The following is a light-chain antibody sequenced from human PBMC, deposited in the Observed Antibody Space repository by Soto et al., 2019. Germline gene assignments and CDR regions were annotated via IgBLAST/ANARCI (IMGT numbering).Light chain of an antibody. CDR3: KQTYSTPPWT. CDR1: QGIGTY. V-gene: IGKV1-39*01. Sequence: DIHLTQSPSSLSASVGDRVTISCRATQGIGTYLTWYQQKPGRAPNLLIYDASTLQTGAPSRFSGRASAQDFTLTIRSRQPEDVGTYFCKQTYSTPPWTFGQGTRVEI. CDR2: DAS. J-gene: IGKJ1*01.